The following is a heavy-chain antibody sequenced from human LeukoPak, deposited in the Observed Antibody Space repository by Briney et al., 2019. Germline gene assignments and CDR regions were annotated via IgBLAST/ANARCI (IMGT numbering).Heavy chain of an antibody. CDR1: GGSISNYY. J-gene: IGHJ3*02. CDR3: ARDYGITGTADAFDI. Sequence: PSETLSLTFTVSGGSISNYYWSWIRQPAGKGLEWIGRIYTSGSTNYNPSLKSRVTMSVDTSKNQFSLKLSSVTAADTAVYHCARDYGITGTADAFDIWGQGTMVTVSS. CDR2: IYTSGST. V-gene: IGHV4-4*07. D-gene: IGHD1-7*01.